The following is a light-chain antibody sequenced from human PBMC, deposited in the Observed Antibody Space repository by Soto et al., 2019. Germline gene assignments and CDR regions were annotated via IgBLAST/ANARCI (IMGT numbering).Light chain of an antibody. J-gene: IGLJ1*01. Sequence: QSALTQPHSVSASPGQSVAISCTGTSSDVGGYNYVSWYQQYPGKAPKVIIFKVNKRSSGVPDRFSGAKSGDTAFLTISGLQPEDEADYYCCSYVRGYTFGNVFGTGTKLTVL. CDR3: CSYVRGYTFGNV. CDR1: SSDVGGYNY. V-gene: IGLV2-11*01. CDR2: KVN.